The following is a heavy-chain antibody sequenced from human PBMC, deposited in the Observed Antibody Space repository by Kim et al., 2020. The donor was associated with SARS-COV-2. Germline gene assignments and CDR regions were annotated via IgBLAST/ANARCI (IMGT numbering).Heavy chain of an antibody. J-gene: IGHJ4*02. Sequence: YADSVKGRFTISRDNAKNSLYLQMNSLRAEDTAVYYCARGRIAAAGTLDYWGQGTLVTVSS. D-gene: IGHD6-13*01. CDR3: ARGRIAAAGTLDY. V-gene: IGHV3-21*01.